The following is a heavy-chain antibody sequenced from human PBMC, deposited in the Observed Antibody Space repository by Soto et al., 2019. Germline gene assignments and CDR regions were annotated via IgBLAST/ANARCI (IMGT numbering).Heavy chain of an antibody. D-gene: IGHD3-16*01. J-gene: IGHJ6*02. Sequence: QVQLVQSRAEVKNPGASVKVSCKASGYSFTRYGIAWARQAPGQGLEWMGWINTYNGNTNYARNLRGRVTRTTDTSTSTAYMELTSLRSNDTAIYYCAMVDVYVTPSPQDVWGQGTTVIVSS. V-gene: IGHV1-18*01. CDR2: INTYNGNT. CDR3: AMVDVYVTPSPQDV. CDR1: GYSFTRYG.